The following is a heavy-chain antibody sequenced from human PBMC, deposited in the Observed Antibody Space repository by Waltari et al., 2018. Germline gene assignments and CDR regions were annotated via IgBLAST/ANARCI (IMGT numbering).Heavy chain of an antibody. V-gene: IGHV3-7*01. CDR3: ALGWSLER. Sequence: QLVESGGGLVKPGGSLRLPCATSVFSFRSIWMSWVRQAPGKGPQWVANIRNDGGEIHYADAVKGRFTISRDNAKDSLYLQMDSLRGDDTAVYHCALGWSLERWGRGTLVTVSS. CDR2: IRNDGGEI. CDR1: VFSFRSIW. D-gene: IGHD3-3*01. J-gene: IGHJ4*02.